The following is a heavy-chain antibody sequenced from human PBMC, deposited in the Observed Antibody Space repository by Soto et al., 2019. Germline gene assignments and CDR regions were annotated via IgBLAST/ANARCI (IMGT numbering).Heavy chain of an antibody. D-gene: IGHD2-15*01. CDR1: GFTFGDYA. J-gene: IGHJ4*02. V-gene: IGHV3-49*03. Sequence: GGSLRLSCTASGFTFGDYAMSWFRQAPGKGLEWVGFIRSKAYGGTTEYAASVKGRFTISRDDSKSIAYLQMNSLKTEDTAVYYCTRDLGYCSGGSCQHFDYWGQGTLVTVSS. CDR3: TRDLGYCSGGSCQHFDY. CDR2: IRSKAYGGTT.